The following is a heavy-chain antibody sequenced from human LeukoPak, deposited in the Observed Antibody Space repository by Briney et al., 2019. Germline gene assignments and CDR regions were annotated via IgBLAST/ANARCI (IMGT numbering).Heavy chain of an antibody. Sequence: PGGSLRLSCVASGFTFNDFAMSWVRHVPGKGLGWVSLISWDGRTTYYTDSVRGRFTISRDNSKNSLYLQMDSLRTDDTALYYCARGGFLVSEYFQHWGQGTLVTVSS. D-gene: IGHD3-16*01. V-gene: IGHV3-43D*03. J-gene: IGHJ1*01. CDR1: GFTFNDFA. CDR3: ARGGFLVSEYFQH. CDR2: ISWDGRTT.